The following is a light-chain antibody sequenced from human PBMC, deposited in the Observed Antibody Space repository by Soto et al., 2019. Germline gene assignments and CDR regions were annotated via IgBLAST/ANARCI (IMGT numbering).Light chain of an antibody. V-gene: IGKV3-15*01. CDR3: QQYNNWPPGT. CDR2: RAS. CDR1: QSVNSN. Sequence: EIILTQSPATLSVSPGERATLSCRASQSVNSNLAWYQQKPGQAPRLLIYRASTRATGIPARFSGSGSVTEFSLTISSLQSEDFVIYYCQQYNNWPPGTFGQGTKVEIK. J-gene: IGKJ1*01.